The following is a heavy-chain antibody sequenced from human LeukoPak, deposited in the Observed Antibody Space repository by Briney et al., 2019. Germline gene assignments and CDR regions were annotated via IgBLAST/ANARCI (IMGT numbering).Heavy chain of an antibody. J-gene: IGHJ6*02. V-gene: IGHV1-58*01. CDR3: SAGATTYCGEDCYPSFFFYHGIDV. CDR1: GFTFTTFA. D-gene: IGHD2-21*02. Sequence: SVKVSCKASGFTFTTFAVQWVRQARGQRLEWIGWIVVDGGNTHYAQKFQGRVDIITDRSTNTVFMELRSLRSDDTAVYYCSAGATTYCGEDCYPSFFFYHGIDVWGQGTTVTVSS. CDR2: IVVDGGNT.